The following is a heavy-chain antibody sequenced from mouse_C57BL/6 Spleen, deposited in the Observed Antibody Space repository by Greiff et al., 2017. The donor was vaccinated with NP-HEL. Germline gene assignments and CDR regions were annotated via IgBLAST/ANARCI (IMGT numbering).Heavy chain of an antibody. CDR1: GFTFSSYG. CDR3: ARHGGYYYGSKDY. J-gene: IGHJ2*01. CDR2: ISSGGSYT. V-gene: IGHV5-6*01. D-gene: IGHD1-1*01. Sequence: EVKLVESGGDLVKPGGSLKLSCAASGFTFSSYGMSWVRQTPDKRLEWVATISSGGSYTYYPDSVKGRFTISRDNAKNTLYLQMSSLKSEDTAMYYCARHGGYYYGSKDYWGQGTTLTVSS.